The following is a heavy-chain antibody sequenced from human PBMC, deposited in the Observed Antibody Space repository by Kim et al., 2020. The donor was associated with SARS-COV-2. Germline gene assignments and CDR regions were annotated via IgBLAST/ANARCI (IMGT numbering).Heavy chain of an antibody. V-gene: IGHV1-3*01. CDR3: ARDYYDSSGHYYEVDNWFDP. Sequence: ASVKVSCKASGYTFTRYAMHWVRQAPGQRLEWMGWINAGNGNTKYSQKFQGRVTITRDTTARTVYMELSSLRSEDTAVFYCARDYYDSSGHYYEVDNWFDPWGQGTLVTVSS. CDR1: GYTFTRYA. CDR2: INAGNGNT. J-gene: IGHJ5*02. D-gene: IGHD3-22*01.